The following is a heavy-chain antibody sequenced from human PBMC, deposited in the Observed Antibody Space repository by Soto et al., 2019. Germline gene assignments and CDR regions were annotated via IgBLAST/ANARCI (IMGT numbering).Heavy chain of an antibody. CDR2: IHYSGAT. CDR1: GGSVSSGGFY. J-gene: IGHJ6*02. Sequence: SETLSLTCTVSGGSVSSGGFYWSRIRQHPGKGLEYIGYIHYSGATYYSSSLQSRATISMDTSKDQFSLNLSSVTAADTAIYYCARSRYSGTVSPYHYGMDVWGQGTKVTVSS. D-gene: IGHD6-25*01. CDR3: ARSRYSGTVSPYHYGMDV. V-gene: IGHV4-31*03.